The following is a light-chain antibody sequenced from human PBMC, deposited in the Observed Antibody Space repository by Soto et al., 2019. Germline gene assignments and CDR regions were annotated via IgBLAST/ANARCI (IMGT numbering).Light chain of an antibody. Sequence: DIQMTQSPSSLSASVGDRVTITCRASQGISNYLAWYQQKPGKVPKLLIYAASTLQSGVPSRFSGSGAGTDFTLTISSLQPEDVATYYCQKYNSAPSVTFGGGTKVEIK. CDR1: QGISNY. CDR2: AAS. CDR3: QKYNSAPSVT. J-gene: IGKJ4*01. V-gene: IGKV1-27*01.